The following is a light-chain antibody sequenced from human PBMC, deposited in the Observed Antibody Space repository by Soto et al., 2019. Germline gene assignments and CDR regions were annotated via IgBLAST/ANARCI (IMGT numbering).Light chain of an antibody. J-gene: IGKJ2*01. CDR3: LQDYIYPYT. CDR1: QAIRND. CDR2: YAS. Sequence: IQMTQSPSSLSASVGDRVTITCRASQAIRNDLGWYQQKPGKVPKLLIYYASTLQSGVPSRFSGSGSGTDFTLTISILQPEDFATYYCLQDYIYPYTFGQGTKLEIK. V-gene: IGKV1-6*01.